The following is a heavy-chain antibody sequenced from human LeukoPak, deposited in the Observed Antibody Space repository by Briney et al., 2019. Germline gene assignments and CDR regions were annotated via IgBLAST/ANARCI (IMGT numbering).Heavy chain of an antibody. V-gene: IGHV3-9*01. CDR3: AKDFERLGIAVAGSAYYFDY. CDR1: GFAFDDYA. Sequence: SGGSLRLSCAASGFAFDDYAMHWVRQAPGKGLEWVSGISWNSGSIGYADSVKGRFTISRDNAKNSLYLQMNSLRAEDTALYYCAKDFERLGIAVAGSAYYFDYWGQGTLVTVSS. CDR2: ISWNSGSI. D-gene: IGHD6-19*01. J-gene: IGHJ4*02.